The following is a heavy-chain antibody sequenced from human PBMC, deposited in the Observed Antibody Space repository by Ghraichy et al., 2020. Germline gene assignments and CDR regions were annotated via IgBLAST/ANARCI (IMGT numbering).Heavy chain of an antibody. V-gene: IGHV3-30*02. Sequence: LSLTCAATGFSLSSYGMHWVRQAPGKGLEWVAYLRFEGSDKYYEDSVKGRFTISRDTSKNTLYLQMNTLRVEDTAVYYCARDWRDSAIDYWDQGTLVTVSS. CDR2: LRFEGSDK. CDR1: GFSLSSYG. CDR3: ARDWRDSAIDY. D-gene: IGHD5-18*01. J-gene: IGHJ4*02.